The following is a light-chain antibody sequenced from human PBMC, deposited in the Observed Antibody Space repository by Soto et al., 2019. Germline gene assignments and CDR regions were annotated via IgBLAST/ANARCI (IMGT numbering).Light chain of an antibody. J-gene: IGKJ2*01. CDR2: GAS. V-gene: IGKV3-20*01. Sequence: EIVLTQSPCTLSLSPGERATLSCRASQSVSSSYLAWYQQKPGQAPRLLIYGASSMATGIPDRFSGSGSGTDFTLTISRLEPEDFVVYYCQQYGSSPDSFGQGTKLEIK. CDR1: QSVSSSY. CDR3: QQYGSSPDS.